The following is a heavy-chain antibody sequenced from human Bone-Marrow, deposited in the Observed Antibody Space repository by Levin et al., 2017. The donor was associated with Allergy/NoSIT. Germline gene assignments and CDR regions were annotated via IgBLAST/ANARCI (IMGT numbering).Heavy chain of an antibody. CDR2: IWYDGTNK. CDR3: ARDLDTSELFDS. Sequence: SGGSLRLSCAASGFKFIDRAMHWVRQAPGKGLEWVGIIWYDGTNKHYADSVRGRFTISRDNSKNTLYLQMNSLRAEDTSVYYCARDLDTSELFDSWGQGTLVTVAS. V-gene: IGHV3-33*01. D-gene: IGHD3-22*01. J-gene: IGHJ4*02. CDR1: GFKFIDRA.